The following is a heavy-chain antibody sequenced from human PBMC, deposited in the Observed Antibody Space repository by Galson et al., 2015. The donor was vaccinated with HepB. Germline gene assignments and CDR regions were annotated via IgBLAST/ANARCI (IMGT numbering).Heavy chain of an antibody. CDR1: GFTLNTHA. J-gene: IGHJ5*01. CDR3: AKFGARFDAWFDS. D-gene: IGHD3-9*01. Sequence: SLRLSCAASGFTLNTHAMAWVRQPPGKGPEWVSALSGDSLIIHYADSVKGRFTISKDNSENTLYLQMNSLRGEDTALYYCAKFGARFDAWFDSWGQGTLVTVSS. CDR2: LSGDSLII. V-gene: IGHV3-23*01.